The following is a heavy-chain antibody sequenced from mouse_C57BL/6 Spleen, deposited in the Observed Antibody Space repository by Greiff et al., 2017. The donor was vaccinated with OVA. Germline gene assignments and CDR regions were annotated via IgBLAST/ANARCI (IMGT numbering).Heavy chain of an antibody. CDR2: IRLKSDNYAT. CDR3: TIYEFFAY. D-gene: IGHD2-3*01. V-gene: IGHV6-3*01. Sequence: EVKLMESGGGLVQPGGSMKLSCVASGFTFSNYWMNWVRQSPEKGLEWVAQIRLKSDNYATHYAESVKGRFTISRDDSKSSVYLQMNNLRAEDTGIYYCTIYEFFAYWGQGTLVTVSA. CDR1: GFTFSNYW. J-gene: IGHJ3*01.